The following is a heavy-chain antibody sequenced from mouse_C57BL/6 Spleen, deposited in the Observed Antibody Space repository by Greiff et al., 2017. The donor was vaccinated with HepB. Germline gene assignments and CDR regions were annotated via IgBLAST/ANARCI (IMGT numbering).Heavy chain of an antibody. Sequence: QVQLQQPGAELVRPGSSVKLSCKASGYTFTSYWMDWVKQRPGQGLEWIGNIYPSDSETHYNQKFKDKATLTVDKSSSTAYMQLSSLTSEDSAVYYCARSDDYDDYWGQGTTLTVSS. D-gene: IGHD2-4*01. CDR2: IYPSDSET. CDR3: ARSDDYDDY. J-gene: IGHJ2*01. V-gene: IGHV1-61*01. CDR1: GYTFTSYW.